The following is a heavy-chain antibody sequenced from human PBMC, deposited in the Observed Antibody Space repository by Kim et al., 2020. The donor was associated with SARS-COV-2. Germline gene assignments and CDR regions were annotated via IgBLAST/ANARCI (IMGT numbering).Heavy chain of an antibody. CDR2: VSANNANT. J-gene: IGHJ3*02. D-gene: IGHD3-22*01. CDR3: ARALSIYYLDI. CDR1: SHTSTSFG. Sequence: ASVKVSCKASSHTSTSFGISWVRQAPGQGLEWLGWVSANNANTHYGQKFHGRVTLTTDTSTSTAYMELRRLRSDDTAVYYCARALSIYYLDIWGHGTMITVSS. V-gene: IGHV1-18*01.